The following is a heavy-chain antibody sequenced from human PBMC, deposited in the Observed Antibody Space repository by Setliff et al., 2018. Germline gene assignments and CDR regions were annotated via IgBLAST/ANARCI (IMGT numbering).Heavy chain of an antibody. CDR2: ISGSGGST. CDR3: APHPNLNGDF. V-gene: IGHV3-23*01. Sequence: PGGSLRLSCAASGFTFSSYAMSWVRQAPGKGLEWVSAISGSGGSTYYADSVKGRFTISRDTSKNTLFLQMDRLRAEDTALYYCAPHPNLNGDFWGQGTLVTVSS. CDR1: GFTFSSYA. J-gene: IGHJ4*02.